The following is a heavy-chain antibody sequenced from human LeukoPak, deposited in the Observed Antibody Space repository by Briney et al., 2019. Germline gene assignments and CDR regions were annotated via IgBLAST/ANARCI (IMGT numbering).Heavy chain of an antibody. J-gene: IGHJ3*02. CDR1: GFTFSSYA. Sequence: GGSLRLSCAVSGFTFSSYAMSWVRQAPGKGLEWVSAISGSGVSTYYTDSVKGRFTISRDNSKNTLYLQMNSLRAEDTAVYYCAKVKFGGDGAFDIWGQGTMVTVSS. V-gene: IGHV3-23*01. D-gene: IGHD4-17*01. CDR3: AKVKFGGDGAFDI. CDR2: ISGSGVST.